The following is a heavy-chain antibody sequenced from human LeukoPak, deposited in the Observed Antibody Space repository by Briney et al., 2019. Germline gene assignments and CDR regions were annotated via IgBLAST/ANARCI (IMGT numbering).Heavy chain of an antibody. CDR1: GGSFSGYY. CDR3: ARGDTFSFTIFGVAFDY. V-gene: IGHV4-34*01. D-gene: IGHD3-3*01. CDR2: INHSGST. J-gene: IGHJ4*02. Sequence: SETLSLTCAVYGGSFSGYYWSWIRQPPGKGLEWIGEINHSGSTNYNPSLKSRVTISVDTSKNQFSLKLSSVTAADTAMYHCARGDTFSFTIFGVAFDYWGQGTLVTVSS.